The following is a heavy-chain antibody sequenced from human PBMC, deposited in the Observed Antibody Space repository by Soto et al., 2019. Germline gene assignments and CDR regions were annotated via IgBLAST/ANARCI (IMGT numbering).Heavy chain of an antibody. V-gene: IGHV1-69*13. D-gene: IGHD4-4*01. CDR3: ARDNPTVTTNYNYHYCGMDV. Sequence: GASVKVSCKAFGATFSTYGINWVRQAPGQGLEWMGGIIPLFGTSSYAQRFEGRVSITADESSTTAYMELSSLRSEDTAVYYCARDNPTVTTNYNYHYCGMDVWGQGTTVTVSS. CDR2: IIPLFGTS. CDR1: GATFSTYG. J-gene: IGHJ6*02.